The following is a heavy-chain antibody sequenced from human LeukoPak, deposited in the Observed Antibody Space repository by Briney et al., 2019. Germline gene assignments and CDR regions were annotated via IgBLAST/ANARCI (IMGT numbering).Heavy chain of an antibody. CDR1: GYSFTSYW. Sequence: GESLKISCKGSGYSFTSYWIGWVRQMPGKGLEWMGIIYPGDSDTRYSPSFQGQVTISADKSISTAYLQWSSLKASDTAMYYCARRLREDYGSGSYFDYWGQGTLVTVSS. V-gene: IGHV5-51*01. CDR3: ARRLREDYGSGSYFDY. J-gene: IGHJ4*02. CDR2: IYPGDSDT. D-gene: IGHD3-10*01.